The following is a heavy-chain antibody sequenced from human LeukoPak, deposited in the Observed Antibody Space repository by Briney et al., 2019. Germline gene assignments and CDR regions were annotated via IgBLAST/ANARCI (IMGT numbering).Heavy chain of an antibody. CDR1: GGSISSSNW. J-gene: IGHJ4*02. CDR2: IYHSGST. D-gene: IGHD6-13*01. Sequence: PSETLSLTCAVSGGSISSSNWWSWVRQPPGKGLEWIGEIYHSGSTNYNPSLKSRVTISVDTPKNQFSLKLSSVTAADTAVYYCARGVGYSSSWYPDDYWGQGTLVTVSS. V-gene: IGHV4-4*02. CDR3: ARGVGYSSSWYPDDY.